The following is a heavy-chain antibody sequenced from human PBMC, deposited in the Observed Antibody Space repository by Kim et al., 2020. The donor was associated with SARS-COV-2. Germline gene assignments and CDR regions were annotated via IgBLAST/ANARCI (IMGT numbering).Heavy chain of an antibody. D-gene: IGHD3-16*01. V-gene: IGHV4-59*01. CDR3: ARVMGAVGERGYGMDV. Sequence: LKSRVTISVDTSKNQFSLKLSSVTAADTAVYYCARVMGAVGERGYGMDVWGQGTTVTVSS. J-gene: IGHJ6*02.